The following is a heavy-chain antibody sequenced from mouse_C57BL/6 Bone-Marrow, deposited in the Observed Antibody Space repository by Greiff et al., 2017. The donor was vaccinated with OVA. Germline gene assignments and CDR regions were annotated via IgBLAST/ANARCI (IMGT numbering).Heavy chain of an antibody. CDR2: IDPSDSYT. CDR1: GYTFTSYW. D-gene: IGHD1-1*01. J-gene: IGHJ2*01. V-gene: IGHV1-50*01. Sequence: VQLQQPGAELVKPGASVKLSCKASGYTFTSYWMQWVKQRPGQGLEWIGEIDPSDSYTNYNQKFKGKATLTVDTSSSTAYMQLSRLTSEDSAVYYCAREVITTVVAPGYFDYWGQGTTLTVSS. CDR3: AREVITTVVAPGYFDY.